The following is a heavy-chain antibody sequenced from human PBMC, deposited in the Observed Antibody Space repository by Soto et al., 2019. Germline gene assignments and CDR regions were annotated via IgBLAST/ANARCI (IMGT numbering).Heavy chain of an antibody. V-gene: IGHV3-30*18. CDR1: GFTFSSYG. J-gene: IGHJ4*02. D-gene: IGHD5-12*01. Sequence: GGSLRLSCAASGFTFSSYGMHWVRQAPGKGLEWVAVISYDGSNKYYADSVKGRFTISRDNSKNTLYLQMNSLRAEDTAVYYCAKDRRDGYMAVVIYYWGQGTLVTVSS. CDR2: ISYDGSNK. CDR3: AKDRRDGYMAVVIYY.